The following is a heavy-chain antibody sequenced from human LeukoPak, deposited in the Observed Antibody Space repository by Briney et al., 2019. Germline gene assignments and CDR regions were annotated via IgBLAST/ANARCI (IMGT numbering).Heavy chain of an antibody. CDR2: INHSGYT. Sequence: PSETLSLTCAVSGVSFDDYYWAWVRQTPGKGLEWIGEINHSGYTNDSPSLKSRVTLSVDTSRKQFSLNLRSVTVADAGTYYCTRMTRGHDYWGQGTLVTVSS. J-gene: IGHJ4*02. CDR1: GVSFDDYY. CDR3: TRMTRGHDY. D-gene: IGHD4-11*01. V-gene: IGHV4-34*01.